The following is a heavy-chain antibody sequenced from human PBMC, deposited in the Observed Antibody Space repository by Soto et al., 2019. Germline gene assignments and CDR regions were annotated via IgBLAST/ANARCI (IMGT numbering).Heavy chain of an antibody. CDR1: GFTFSDYY. Sequence: VGSLRLSCAGSGFTFSDYYMSWIRQAPGKGLEWVSYISSSGNIIYYADSVKGRFTISRDNAKNSLYLQMNSLRAEDTAVYYCARDLGYYASDGYFDYWGQGTLVTVSS. D-gene: IGHD3-22*01. J-gene: IGHJ4*02. V-gene: IGHV3-11*01. CDR2: ISSSGNII. CDR3: ARDLGYYASDGYFDY.